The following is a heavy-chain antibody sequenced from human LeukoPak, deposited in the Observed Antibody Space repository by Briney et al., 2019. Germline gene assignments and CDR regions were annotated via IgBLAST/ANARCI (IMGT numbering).Heavy chain of an antibody. CDR3: ARDGPLDRYSYYYHGKDV. J-gene: IGHJ6*02. CDR2: IWYDGSNK. Sequence: GGSLRLSCAASGFTFSSYGMHWVRQAPGKGLEWVAVIWYDGSNKYYADSVKGRFTISRDNSKNTLYLQMNSLRAEDTAVYYCARDGPLDRYSYYYHGKDVWGQGATVTGSS. D-gene: IGHD5-18*01. CDR1: GFTFSSYG. V-gene: IGHV3-33*01.